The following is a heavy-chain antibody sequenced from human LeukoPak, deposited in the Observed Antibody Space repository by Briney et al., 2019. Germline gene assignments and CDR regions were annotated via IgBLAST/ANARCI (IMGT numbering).Heavy chain of an antibody. D-gene: IGHD1-26*01. Sequence: SETLSLTCTVSGSMYNYYWSWIRQPPGKGLEWIGYIHYDGITNYSPSLKSRVTMSLDTSKNQVSLKLNSVSAADTAVYYCARHISSGGTYAHFDYWGQGTLVTVSS. CDR2: IHYDGIT. V-gene: IGHV4-59*08. CDR1: GSMYNYY. J-gene: IGHJ4*02. CDR3: ARHISSGGTYAHFDY.